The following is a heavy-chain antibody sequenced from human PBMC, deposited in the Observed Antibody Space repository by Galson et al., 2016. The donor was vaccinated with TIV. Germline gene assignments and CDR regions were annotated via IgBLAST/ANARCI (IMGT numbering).Heavy chain of an antibody. CDR3: ARHSGAVAGYDYGMDV. CDR1: GDSISRTSYF. J-gene: IGHJ6*02. Sequence: LSLTCTVSGDSISRTSYFWGWIRPSPGEGLEWIGSDFYGGSTFYSGNIYYTPSLKSRLTISVDTSKNQFSLRLSSVTAADTAVYYCARHSGAVAGYDYGMDVWGQGTTVTVSS. V-gene: IGHV4-39*01. CDR2: DFYGGST. D-gene: IGHD6-19*01.